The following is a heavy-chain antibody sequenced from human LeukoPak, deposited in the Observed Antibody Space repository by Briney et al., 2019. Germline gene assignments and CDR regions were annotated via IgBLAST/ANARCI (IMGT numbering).Heavy chain of an antibody. CDR3: ARPTAY. V-gene: IGHV3-23*01. Sequence: PGGSLRLSCAASGFTFSSNAMSWVRQAPGKGLEWVSGITNSGGSTYYADSVKGRFAISRDNSMNTLYLQMNSLRAEDTAVYYCARPTAYWGQGTLVTVSS. CDR1: GFTFSSNA. J-gene: IGHJ4*02. CDR2: ITNSGGST.